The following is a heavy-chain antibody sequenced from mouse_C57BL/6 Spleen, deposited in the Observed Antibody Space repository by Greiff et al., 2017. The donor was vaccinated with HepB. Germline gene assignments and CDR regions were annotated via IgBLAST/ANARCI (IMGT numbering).Heavy chain of an antibody. CDR2: ISGGGGNT. J-gene: IGHJ4*01. V-gene: IGHV5-9*01. Sequence: EVMLVESGGGLVKPGGSLELSCAASGFTFSSYTMSWVRQTPEKRLEWVATISGGGGNTYYPDSVKGRFTISRDNAKNTLYLQMSSLRSEDTALYYCARRSSYGYYAMDYWGQGTSVTVSS. CDR3: ARRSSYGYYAMDY. D-gene: IGHD1-1*01. CDR1: GFTFSSYT.